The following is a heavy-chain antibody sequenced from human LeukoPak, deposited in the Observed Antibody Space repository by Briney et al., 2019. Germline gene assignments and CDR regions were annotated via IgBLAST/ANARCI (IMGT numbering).Heavy chain of an antibody. V-gene: IGHV4-4*09. CDR2: IYTSGST. J-gene: IGHJ3*02. CDR3: ARHKSSTSSTGSAFDI. D-gene: IGHD2-2*01. Sequence: PSETLSLTCTVSGGSISSYYWSWIRQPPGKGLEWIGYIYTSGSTNYNPPLKSRVTISVATSKNQFSLKLSSVTAADTAVYYCARHKSSTSSTGSAFDIWGQGTMVTVSS. CDR1: GGSISSYY.